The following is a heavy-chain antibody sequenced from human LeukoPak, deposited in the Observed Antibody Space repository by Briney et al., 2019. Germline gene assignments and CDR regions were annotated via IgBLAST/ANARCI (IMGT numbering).Heavy chain of an antibody. CDR1: EFTFNRCW. Sequence: PGGSLSLSFVVPEFTFNRCWMNWVRRAPGKGLNWVAHINPDGRDTYYVDSVKGRFTISRDNAQNSMYLQMNSLRVEDTAVYYCTSWGDTTAEYFQRWGQGTLVTVSS. V-gene: IGHV3-7*01. CDR3: TSWGDTTAEYFQR. J-gene: IGHJ1*01. CDR2: INPDGRDT. D-gene: IGHD2-21*02.